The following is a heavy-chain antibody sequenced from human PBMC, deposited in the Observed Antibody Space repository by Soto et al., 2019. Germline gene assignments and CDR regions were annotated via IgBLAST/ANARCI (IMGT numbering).Heavy chain of an antibody. Sequence: PGGSLRLSCAVSGFSFSSFAMHWVRQAPSKGLEWVAVVSYDGSNKYYADSVKGRFTISRDNSNNTLFLQMNSLRAEDTAVYYCARDLHYYDRSGYSDYWGQGTLVTVSS. CDR3: ARDLHYYDRSGYSDY. J-gene: IGHJ4*02. D-gene: IGHD3-22*01. CDR1: GFSFSSFA. V-gene: IGHV3-30-3*01. CDR2: VSYDGSNK.